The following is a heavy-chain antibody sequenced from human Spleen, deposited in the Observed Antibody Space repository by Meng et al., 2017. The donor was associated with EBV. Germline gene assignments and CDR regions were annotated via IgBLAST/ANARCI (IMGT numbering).Heavy chain of an antibody. V-gene: IGHV4-4*02. D-gene: IGHD2-15*01. CDR3: AELSSGGQLLLLAFVI. J-gene: IGHJ3*02. CDR2: IFHRGTT. CDR1: GGTLTRRNW. Sequence: GRDRVKPAGTRTLSWRRSGGTLTRRNWGRWVGQDPGKGLEWRGEIFHRGTTNYHPSLKSLVTISVYNSRNQFSLKLTSVTAADTAVYYFAELSSGGQLLLLAFVIWGQVTMVTVSS.